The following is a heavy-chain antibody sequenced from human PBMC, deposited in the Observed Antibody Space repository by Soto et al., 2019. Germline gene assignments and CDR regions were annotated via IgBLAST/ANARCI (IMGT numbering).Heavy chain of an antibody. CDR1: GLTVRAYR. Sequence: GGSLRLSCAASGLTVRAYRMACVRQAPGKGLEWVSAISADGGTTSYADSVRGRFTISRDISKNTLYLQMNSLRAEDTAVYYSAKLEVRFGNAMDDWGQGTTVTVSS. CDR2: ISADGGTT. D-gene: IGHD3-3*01. J-gene: IGHJ6*02. V-gene: IGHV3-23*01. CDR3: AKLEVRFGNAMDD.